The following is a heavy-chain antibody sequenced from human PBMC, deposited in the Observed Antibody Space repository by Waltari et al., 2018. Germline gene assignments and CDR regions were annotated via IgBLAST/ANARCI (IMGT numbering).Heavy chain of an antibody. Sequence: QVQLQESGPGLVQPSETQSLTCAVSGYSISSGYSWGWIRQPPGKGLEWIGSIYHSGSTYYNPSLKSRVTISVDTSKNQFSLKLSSVTAADTAVYYCARASYYYDSSGYYLARDYWGQGTLVTVSS. CDR1: GYSISSGYS. J-gene: IGHJ4*02. V-gene: IGHV4-38-2*01. CDR3: ARASYYYDSSGYYLARDY. D-gene: IGHD3-22*01. CDR2: IYHSGST.